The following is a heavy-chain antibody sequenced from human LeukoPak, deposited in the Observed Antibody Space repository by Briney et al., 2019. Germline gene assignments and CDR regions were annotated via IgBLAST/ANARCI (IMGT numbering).Heavy chain of an antibody. Sequence: ASVKVSCKASGYTFTGYYMHWVRQAPGQGLEWLGWMSPNNGDAGYAQKFQGRVTMTEDTSTDTAYMELSSLRSEDTAVYYCATVETDSSGYGVHYYYYGMDVWGQGTTVTVSS. CDR2: MSPNNGDA. V-gene: IGHV1-8*02. CDR1: GYTFTGYY. D-gene: IGHD3-22*01. J-gene: IGHJ6*02. CDR3: ATVETDSSGYGVHYYYYGMDV.